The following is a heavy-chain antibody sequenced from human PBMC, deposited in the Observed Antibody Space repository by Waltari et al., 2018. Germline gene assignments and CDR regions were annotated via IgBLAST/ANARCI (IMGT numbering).Heavy chain of an antibody. Sequence: QVQLQESGPGLVKPSETLSLTCPVPGGSLSSYYWSWIRQPPGKGLEWIGYIYYSGSTNYNPSLKSRVTISVDTSKNQFSLKLSSVTAADTAVYYCARAGGYSSGWFDPWGQGTLVTVSS. D-gene: IGHD6-19*01. V-gene: IGHV4-59*01. CDR3: ARAGGYSSGWFDP. CDR2: IYYSGST. J-gene: IGHJ5*02. CDR1: GGSLSSYY.